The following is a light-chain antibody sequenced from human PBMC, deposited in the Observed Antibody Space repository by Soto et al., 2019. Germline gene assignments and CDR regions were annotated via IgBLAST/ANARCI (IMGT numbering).Light chain of an antibody. Sequence: EIVMTQSPATLSVSPGERATLSCRASQSVSSNLAWYKQKPGQAPRLLIYATSSRATGIPDRLSGSGSGTDFSLTISRLEPEDFAVYYCQQYGSSPITFGQGTRLEIK. CDR3: QQYGSSPIT. J-gene: IGKJ5*01. V-gene: IGKV3-20*01. CDR2: ATS. CDR1: QSVSSN.